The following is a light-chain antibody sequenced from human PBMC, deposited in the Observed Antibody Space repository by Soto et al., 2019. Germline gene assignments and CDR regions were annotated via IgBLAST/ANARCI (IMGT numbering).Light chain of an antibody. CDR1: SSDVGGYNH. CDR3: SSYASSTSYV. Sequence: QSALAQPASVSGSPGQSITLSCTGTSSDVGGYNHVSWYQQHPGEAPKLMIYGVSNRPSGVSIRFSGSKSGNTAFLTISGLQAEDEANYYYSSYASSTSYVFGDGTKVTVL. CDR2: GVS. J-gene: IGLJ1*01. V-gene: IGLV2-14*01.